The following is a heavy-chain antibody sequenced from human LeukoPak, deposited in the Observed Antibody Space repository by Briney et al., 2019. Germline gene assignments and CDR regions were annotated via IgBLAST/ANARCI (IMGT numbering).Heavy chain of an antibody. V-gene: IGHV3-53*01. J-gene: IGHJ4*02. CDR3: ARRAGAYSHPYDY. D-gene: IGHD4/OR15-4a*01. CDR1: GFTFSSHS. CDR2: IYSDNT. Sequence: GGSLRLSCAASGFTFSSHSMNWVRQAPGKGLEWVSFIYSDNTHYSDSVKGRFTISRDNSKNTLYLQMNSLRAEDTAVYYCARRAGAYSHPYDYWGQGTLVTVSS.